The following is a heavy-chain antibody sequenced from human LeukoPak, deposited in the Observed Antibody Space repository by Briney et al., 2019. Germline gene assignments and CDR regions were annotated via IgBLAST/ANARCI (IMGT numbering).Heavy chain of an antibody. CDR2: TKSNADGGTK. CDR1: GFTFTNAW. D-gene: IGHD6-19*01. Sequence: PGGSLRLSCAASGFTFTNAWLSWVRQAPGKGLEWVGRTKSNADGGTKDYAVPVIGRFTISRDDSKDTLYLQMNSLITEDTGVYYCAREGRDSSGWYGAFDIWGQGTMITVSS. CDR3: AREGRDSSGWYGAFDI. J-gene: IGHJ3*02. V-gene: IGHV3-15*01.